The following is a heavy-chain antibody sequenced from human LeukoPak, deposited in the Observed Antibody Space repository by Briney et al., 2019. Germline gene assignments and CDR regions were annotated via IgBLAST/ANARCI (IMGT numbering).Heavy chain of an antibody. V-gene: IGHV3-23*01. CDR3: AKAPVTTCRGAFCYPFDY. CDR2: ISGSGGST. CDR1: GFIFSTYA. D-gene: IGHD2-15*01. J-gene: IGHJ4*02. Sequence: GGSLRLSCAASGFIFSTYAMSWVRQAPGKGLEWVTAISGSGGSTYYAGSVEGRFTISRDSSKNTLFLQMNRLRPEDAAVYYCAKAPVTTCRGAFCYPFDYWGLGTLVTVSS.